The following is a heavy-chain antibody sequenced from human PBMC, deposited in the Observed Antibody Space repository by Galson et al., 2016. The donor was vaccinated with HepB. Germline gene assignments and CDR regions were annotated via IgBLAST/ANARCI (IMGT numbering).Heavy chain of an antibody. CDR2: MSGSGGII. CDR1: GFTFTNYA. J-gene: IGHJ4*02. CDR3: AIVDVGFDH. D-gene: IGHD2-15*01. V-gene: IGHV3-23*01. Sequence: SLRLSCAASGFTFTNYAMSWVRQGPGKGLEWVSVMSGSGGIIYYADSVKGRFTISRDYYTNTLYLQMSSLRVEDTAVYFCAIVDVGFDHWGQGTLVAVSS.